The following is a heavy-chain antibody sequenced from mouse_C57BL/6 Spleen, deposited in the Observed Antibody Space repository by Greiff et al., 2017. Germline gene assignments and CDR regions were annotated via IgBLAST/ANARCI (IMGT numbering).Heavy chain of an antibody. CDR1: GYTFTDYY. CDR2: INPYNGGT. CDR3: ARERDPYAMDY. V-gene: IGHV1-19*01. Sequence: EVKLQESGPVLVKPGASVKMSCKASGYTFTDYYMNWVKQSHGKSLEWIGVINPYNGGTSYNQKFKGKATLTVDKSSSTAYMELNSLTSEDSAVYYCARERDPYAMDYWGQGTSVTVSS. J-gene: IGHJ4*01.